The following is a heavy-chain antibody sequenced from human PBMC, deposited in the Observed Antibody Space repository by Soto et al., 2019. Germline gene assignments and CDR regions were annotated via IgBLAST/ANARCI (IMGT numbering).Heavy chain of an antibody. CDR2: IYYRGST. Sequence: QVQLQESGPGLVKPSQTLSLTCTVSVGSISSGGYYWGWIRQHPGKGLEWIGYIYYRGSTYYNPSLQSRVTISVDTSKNQSSLKLSAVTAAGTAVYYCARDRKPHKPNEHTNWFDPWGQGTLVTVSS. V-gene: IGHV4-31*03. CDR1: VGSISSGGYY. D-gene: IGHD1-1*01. J-gene: IGHJ5*02. CDR3: ARDRKPHKPNEHTNWFDP.